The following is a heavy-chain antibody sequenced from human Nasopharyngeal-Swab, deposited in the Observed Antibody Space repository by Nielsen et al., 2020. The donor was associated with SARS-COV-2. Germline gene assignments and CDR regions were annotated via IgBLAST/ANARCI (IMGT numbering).Heavy chain of an antibody. Sequence: GESLKISCAASGFVFNSYAMHWVRQAPGKGLEWVAVISSDGSDKDYVESVKGRFTTSRDNSKNTLDLQMDGLRVEDTALYFCARGAYVYDTSGYAFDDWGQGTLVIVSS. V-gene: IGHV3-30*12. CDR3: ARGAYVYDTSGYAFDD. D-gene: IGHD3-22*01. J-gene: IGHJ4*02. CDR2: ISSDGSDK. CDR1: GFVFNSYA.